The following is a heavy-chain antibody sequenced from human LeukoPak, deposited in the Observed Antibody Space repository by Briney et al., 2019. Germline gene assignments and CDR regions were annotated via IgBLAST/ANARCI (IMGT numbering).Heavy chain of an antibody. J-gene: IGHJ4*02. CDR1: GFTFSTYW. V-gene: IGHV3-7*01. CDR3: ARESIAARPGLDY. CDR2: IKADGGEK. D-gene: IGHD6-6*01. Sequence: PGGSLRLSCAASGFTFSTYWMNWFRQTPGKGLEWVAKIKADGGEKDHVASVKGRFTISRDNAKNSLYLQMNSLRAEDTAVYYCARESIAARPGLDYWGQGTLVTVSS.